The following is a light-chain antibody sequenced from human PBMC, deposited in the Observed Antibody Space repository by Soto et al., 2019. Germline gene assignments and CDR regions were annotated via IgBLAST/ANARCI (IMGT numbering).Light chain of an antibody. V-gene: IGKV1-5*03. J-gene: IGKJ2*01. CDR2: KAS. CDR1: QSISDW. Sequence: DIQTTQSPSTLSASVGDRVTITCRASQSISDWLAWYQQKPGQAPKLLIYKASRLESGVPSRFSGGGSGSEFTLTISSLQPDDFASYYCQQYNSYPYTFGQGTKLEIK. CDR3: QQYNSYPYT.